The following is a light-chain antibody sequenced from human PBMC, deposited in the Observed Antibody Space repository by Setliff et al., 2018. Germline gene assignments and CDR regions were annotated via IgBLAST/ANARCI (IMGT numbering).Light chain of an antibody. Sequence: SALAQPPSASGSPGQSVTISCTRTSSDVGGINHVSWYQQHPGKAPRLMIFEVSKRPSGVPGFSGSKSGNTASLTVSGLQAEDEADYYCSSYAGNYIYVFGTGTKGTVL. J-gene: IGLJ1*01. V-gene: IGLV2-8*01. CDR1: SSDVGGINH. CDR3: SSYAGNYIYV. CDR2: EVS.